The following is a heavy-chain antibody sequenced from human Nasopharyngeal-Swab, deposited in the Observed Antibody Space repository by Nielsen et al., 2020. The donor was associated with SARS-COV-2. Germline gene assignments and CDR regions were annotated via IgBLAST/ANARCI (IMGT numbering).Heavy chain of an antibody. CDR1: GFTFSSYW. Sequence: GGSLRLSCAASGFTFSSYWMSWVRQAPGKGLEWVANINEDGSAKYYVDSVKGRFTISRDNAKKSLDLQMNSLRAEDTAVYYCARGGAVAGNDYYYGMDVWGQGTTVTVSS. CDR3: ARGGAVAGNDYYYGMDV. V-gene: IGHV3-7*01. J-gene: IGHJ6*02. D-gene: IGHD6-19*01. CDR2: INEDGSAK.